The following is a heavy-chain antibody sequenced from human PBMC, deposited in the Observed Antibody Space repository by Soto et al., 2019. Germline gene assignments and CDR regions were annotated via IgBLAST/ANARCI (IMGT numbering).Heavy chain of an antibody. CDR1: GVTFSSYA. D-gene: IGHD6-13*01. CDR2: IIPIFGTA. Sequence: ASVKVSCKASGVTFSSYAISWVRQAPGQGLEWMGGIIPIFGTANYAQKFQGRVTITADESTSTAYMELSSLRSEDTAVYYCARFVAAAGTSHHWFDPWGQGTLVTVSS. CDR3: ARFVAAAGTSHHWFDP. J-gene: IGHJ5*02. V-gene: IGHV1-69*13.